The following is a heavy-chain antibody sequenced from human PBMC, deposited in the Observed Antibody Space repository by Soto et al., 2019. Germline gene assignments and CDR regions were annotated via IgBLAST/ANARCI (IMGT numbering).Heavy chain of an antibody. CDR1: GYTFTSYT. Sequence: QVLLVQSGAEVKEPGASVKVSCKTSGYTFTSYTIAWVRQAPGQGLEWMGWISTYTGLSNYAQNFQDRVTMTTDTSTRTAYMELGSLRSDDTAIYYCATGDSGHKFDYWGQGTLVTVSS. V-gene: IGHV1-18*01. J-gene: IGHJ4*02. CDR2: ISTYTGLS. CDR3: ATGDSGHKFDY. D-gene: IGHD6-25*01.